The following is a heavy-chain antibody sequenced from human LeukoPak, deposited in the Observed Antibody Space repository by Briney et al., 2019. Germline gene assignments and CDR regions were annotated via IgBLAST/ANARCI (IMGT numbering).Heavy chain of an antibody. CDR3: AKTPDYYGSGSSSYIDC. D-gene: IGHD3-10*01. V-gene: IGHV3-23*01. CDR1: VFTLRSYA. Sequence: GVSLRLSCTAWVFTLRSYAMSGPRGAPGGGGEGVLAFIGSGSSKYYANSVEGLFNISSDNSRDTLYLQMNSLRAEDTALYSCAKTPDYYGSGSSSYIDCWGQGTLVSVSS. J-gene: IGHJ4*02. CDR2: FIGSGSSK.